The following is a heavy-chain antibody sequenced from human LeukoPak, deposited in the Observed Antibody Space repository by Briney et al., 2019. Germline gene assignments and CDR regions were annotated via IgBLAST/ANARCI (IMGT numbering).Heavy chain of an antibody. V-gene: IGHV3-23*01. J-gene: IGHJ4*02. CDR3: AINTSGRYFDY. Sequence: GGSLRLSCAASGFSFSDYAMTGVRRAPGKGLEWVSSISSSGVGTYYTDSVKGRFAISRDNSKDTLFLQMNSLRVEDSAVYYCAINTSGRYFDYWGQGTLVTVSS. CDR2: ISSSGVGT. CDR1: GFSFSDYA. D-gene: IGHD3-22*01.